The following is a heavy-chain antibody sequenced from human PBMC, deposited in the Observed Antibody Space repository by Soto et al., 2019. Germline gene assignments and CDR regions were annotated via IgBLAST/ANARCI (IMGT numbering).Heavy chain of an antibody. Sequence: QVQLVQSGAEVKKPGASVKVSCKASGYTFTSYYVHWVRQAPGQGLEWMGIINPSGGSTSYAQKFQGRVTMTRDTSTSTVYMELSSLRSYDTAVYYCATASGYYGSGSYPYGMDVWGQGTTLTVSS. CDR2: INPSGGST. CDR1: GYTFTSYY. D-gene: IGHD3-10*01. J-gene: IGHJ6*02. CDR3: ATASGYYGSGSYPYGMDV. V-gene: IGHV1-46*03.